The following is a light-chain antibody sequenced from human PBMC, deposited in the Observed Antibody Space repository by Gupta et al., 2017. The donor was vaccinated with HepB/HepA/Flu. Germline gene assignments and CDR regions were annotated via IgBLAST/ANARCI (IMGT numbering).Light chain of an antibody. Sequence: DIQMTQSPSPLSASIGDTVTITCRASRSIKSSLNWYQQRPGKAPKLLIYAASSLQSGVPSKFSGDGSGTTCTLTISDLQPEDFATYYCQQSYTAPGSCGQGTRLEIK. CDR1: RSIKSS. V-gene: IGKV1-39*01. CDR3: QQSYTAPGS. CDR2: AAS. J-gene: IGKJ2*04.